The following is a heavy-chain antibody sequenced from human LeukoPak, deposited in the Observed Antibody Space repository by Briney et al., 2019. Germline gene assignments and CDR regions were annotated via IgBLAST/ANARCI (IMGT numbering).Heavy chain of an antibody. J-gene: IGHJ4*02. CDR3: ARASYQRWLQLGGD. Sequence: GGSLRLSCAASGFSFSRYSMNWVRQASGRGLEWVSYISSSSSTIYYADSVKGRFTISRDNAKNSLHLQMKSLRDEDTAVYYCARASYQRWLQLGGDWGQGTLVTVSS. CDR1: GFSFSRYS. V-gene: IGHV3-48*02. D-gene: IGHD5-24*01. CDR2: ISSSSSTI.